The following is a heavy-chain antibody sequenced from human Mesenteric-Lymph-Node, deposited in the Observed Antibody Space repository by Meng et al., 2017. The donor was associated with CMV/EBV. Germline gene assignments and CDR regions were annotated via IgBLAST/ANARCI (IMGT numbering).Heavy chain of an antibody. J-gene: IGHJ4*02. D-gene: IGHD5-24*01. CDR2: ITWNSGIT. CDR1: GFRFDDYA. Sequence: GGSLRLSCAASGFRFDDYAMHWVRQAPGKGLEWVSGITWNSGITVYADSVKGRFTISRDNARNSLYLQMSSLRTEDMALYYCAKDKNARGDGFDYWGQGTLVTVSS. CDR3: AKDKNARGDGFDY. V-gene: IGHV3-9*03.